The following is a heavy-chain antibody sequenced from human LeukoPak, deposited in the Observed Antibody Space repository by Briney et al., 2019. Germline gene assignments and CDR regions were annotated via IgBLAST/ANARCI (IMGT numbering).Heavy chain of an antibody. V-gene: IGHV3-48*01. CDR3: ARDHHRRLYDSQARDTFDI. CDR2: ISSSSSTI. CDR1: GFTFSSYS. J-gene: IGHJ3*02. Sequence: GGSLRLSCEASGFTFSSYSMNWVRQAPGKGLEWVSYISSSSSTIYYADSVKGRFTISRDNAKNSLYLQMNSLRAEDTAVYYCARDHHRRLYDSQARDTFDIWGQGTMVTVSS. D-gene: IGHD3-22*01.